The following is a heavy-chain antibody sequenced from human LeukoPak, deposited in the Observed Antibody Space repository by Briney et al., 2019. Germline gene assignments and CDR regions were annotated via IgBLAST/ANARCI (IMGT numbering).Heavy chain of an antibody. CDR2: IYSGGST. CDR3: ASARYSRYYYGMDA. D-gene: IGHD5-18*01. Sequence: PGGSLRLSCAASGFTVSSNYMSWVRQAPGKGLEWVSVIYSGGSTYYADSVKGRFTISRDNSKNTLYLQMNSLRAEDTAVYYCASARYSRYYYGMDAWGQGTTVTVSS. CDR1: GFTVSSNY. J-gene: IGHJ6*02. V-gene: IGHV3-53*01.